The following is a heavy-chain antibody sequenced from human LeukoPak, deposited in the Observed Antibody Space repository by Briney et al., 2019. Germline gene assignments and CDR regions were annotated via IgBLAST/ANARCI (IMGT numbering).Heavy chain of an antibody. J-gene: IGHJ3*02. Sequence: ASVKVSCKASGYTFTSYGISWVRQAPGQGLEWMGWISAYNGNTNYAQKFQGRVTMTRDTSISTAYMELSRLRSDDTAVYYCARAAKFYGDYSGAFDIWGQGTMVTVSS. V-gene: IGHV1-18*01. CDR2: ISAYNGNT. D-gene: IGHD4-17*01. CDR1: GYTFTSYG. CDR3: ARAAKFYGDYSGAFDI.